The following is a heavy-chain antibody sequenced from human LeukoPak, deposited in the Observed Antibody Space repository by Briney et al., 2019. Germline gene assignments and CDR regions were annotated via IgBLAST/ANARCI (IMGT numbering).Heavy chain of an antibody. CDR1: GFTFSNAW. V-gene: IGHV3-15*01. Sequence: GGSLRLSCAASGFTFSNAWMSWVRQAPGKGLEWVGRIKSKTDGGTTDYAAPVKGRFTISRDDSKNTLYLQMNSLKTEDTAVYYCTTNLRGLKGDFWSGYYTFSPAWGQGTLVTVSS. D-gene: IGHD3-3*01. J-gene: IGHJ5*02. CDR3: TTNLRGLKGDFWSGYYTFSPA. CDR2: IKSKTDGGTT.